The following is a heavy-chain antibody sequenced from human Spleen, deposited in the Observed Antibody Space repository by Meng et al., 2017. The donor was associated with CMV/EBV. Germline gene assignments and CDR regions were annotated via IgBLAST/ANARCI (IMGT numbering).Heavy chain of an antibody. V-gene: IGHV3-21*01. J-gene: IGHJ4*02. CDR2: ISSSSSYI. CDR3: ARERVESYYDKDYDY. D-gene: IGHD1-26*01. Sequence: GESLKISCAASGFTFSSYSMNWVRQAPGKGLEWVSSISSSSSYIYYADSVKGRFTISRDNAKNSLYLQMNSLRAEDTAVYYCARERVESYYDKDYDYWGQGTRVTVSS. CDR1: GFTFSSYS.